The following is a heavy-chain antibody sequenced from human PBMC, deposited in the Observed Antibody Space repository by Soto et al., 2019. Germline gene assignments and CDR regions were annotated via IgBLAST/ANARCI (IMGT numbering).Heavy chain of an antibody. Sequence: SETLSLTCAVSGVSISSHFWSWIRQPPGKGLEWIGYIYDSGTNYNPSLKSRLTMSIDTSRNQFSLKLSSVTAADTAVYYCARTRAVWFDPWGQGTLVTVSS. V-gene: IGHV4-59*08. CDR1: GVSISSHF. CDR2: IYDSGT. J-gene: IGHJ5*02. D-gene: IGHD6-19*01. CDR3: ARTRAVWFDP.